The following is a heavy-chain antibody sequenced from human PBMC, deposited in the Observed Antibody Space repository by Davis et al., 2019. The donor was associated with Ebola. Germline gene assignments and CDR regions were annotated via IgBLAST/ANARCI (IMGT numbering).Heavy chain of an antibody. Sequence: MPSETLSLTCAVYGGSFSGYYWSWIRQRPGKGLEWIGEINHSGSTNYNPSLKSRVTISVDTSKNQFSLKLSSVTAADTAVYYCARVGAAANPGDYWGQGTLVTVSS. CDR1: GGSFSGYY. V-gene: IGHV4-34*01. CDR3: ARVGAAANPGDY. CDR2: INHSGST. D-gene: IGHD6-13*01. J-gene: IGHJ4*02.